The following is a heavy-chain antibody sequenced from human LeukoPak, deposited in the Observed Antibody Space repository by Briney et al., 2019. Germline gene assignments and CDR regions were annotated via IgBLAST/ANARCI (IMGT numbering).Heavy chain of an antibody. CDR3: ARAVAADYYYGMDV. CDR1: GGSISSSSYY. J-gene: IGHJ6*02. D-gene: IGHD2-15*01. Sequence: SETLSLTCTVSGGSISSSSYYWSWIRQPPGKGLEWIGYIYYSGSTNYNPSLKSRVTISVDTSKNQFSLKLSSVTAADTAVYYCARAVAADYYYGMDVWGQGTTVTVSS. CDR2: IYYSGST. V-gene: IGHV4-61*01.